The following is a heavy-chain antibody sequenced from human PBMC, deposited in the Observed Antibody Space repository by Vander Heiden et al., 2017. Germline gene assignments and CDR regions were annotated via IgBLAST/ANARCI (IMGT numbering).Heavy chain of an antibody. CDR1: GFTFSSYN. CDR2: ISGSSSTI. J-gene: IGHJ5*02. CDR3: ARDSSSWYSGWFDP. D-gene: IGHD6-13*01. Sequence: EVQLVESGGGLGQPGGSLRLSCAASGFTFSSYNMNWVRQAPGKGLEWVSYISGSSSTIYYADSVKGRFTISRGNAKNSLYLQMNSLRDEDTAVYYCARDSSSWYSGWFDPWGQGTLVTVSS. V-gene: IGHV3-48*02.